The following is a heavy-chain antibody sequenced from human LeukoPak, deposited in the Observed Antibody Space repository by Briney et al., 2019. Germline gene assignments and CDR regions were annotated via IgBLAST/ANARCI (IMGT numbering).Heavy chain of an antibody. Sequence: GRSLRLSCAASKFTFSNYAMHWVRQAPGKGLEWAAVISYEGSNKYYGDSVKGRFTISRDTSKNTLYLEMNSLRAEDTAVYYCARGAVAGTDFDYWGQGTLVTVSS. CDR3: ARGAVAGTDFDY. D-gene: IGHD6-19*01. J-gene: IGHJ4*02. CDR1: KFTFSNYA. CDR2: ISYEGSNK. V-gene: IGHV3-30-3*01.